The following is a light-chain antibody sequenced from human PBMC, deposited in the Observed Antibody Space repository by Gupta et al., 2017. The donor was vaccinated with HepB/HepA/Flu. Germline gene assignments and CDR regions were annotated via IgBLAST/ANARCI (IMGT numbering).Light chain of an antibody. V-gene: IGLV3-19*01. CDR3: NSRDSSGNHLV. Sequence: SSELTQDPAVSVALGQTVRITCQGDRLKSYYASWYQQKPGQAPVLVIYGKNNRTSGIPDRFSGSSSGNSASLTITGAQAEDEADYYCNSRDSSGNHLVFGGGTKLTVL. J-gene: IGLJ2*01. CDR2: GKN. CDR1: RLKSYY.